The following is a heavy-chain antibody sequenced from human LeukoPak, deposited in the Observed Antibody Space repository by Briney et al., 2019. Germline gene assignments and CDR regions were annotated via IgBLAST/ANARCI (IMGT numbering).Heavy chain of an antibody. CDR3: VRGGIVGTSTRIPLFDS. D-gene: IGHD1-26*01. J-gene: IGHJ4*02. CDR2: MYTSGST. V-gene: IGHV4-4*07. CDR1: GGSISSYY. Sequence: SETLSLTCSVSGGSISSYYWSWIRQPAGKQPEWIGRMYTSGSTYYNPSLKSRVTISVDTSKNQFSLKLSSVTAADTAVYYCVRGGIVGTSTRIPLFDSWGQGTLVTVSS.